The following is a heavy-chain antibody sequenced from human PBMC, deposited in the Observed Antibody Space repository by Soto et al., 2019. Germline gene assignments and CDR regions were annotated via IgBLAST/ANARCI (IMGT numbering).Heavy chain of an antibody. CDR3: ARWPQLEPRFDY. Sequence: PSETLSLTCTVSGGSISSGGYYWSWIRQHAGKGLEWIGYIYYSGSTSYNPSLKSRVTISVDTSKNQFSLKLSSVTAADTAVYYCARWPQLEPRFDYWGQGTLVTVSS. CDR2: IYYSGST. V-gene: IGHV4-31*03. CDR1: GGSISSGGYY. D-gene: IGHD1-1*01. J-gene: IGHJ4*02.